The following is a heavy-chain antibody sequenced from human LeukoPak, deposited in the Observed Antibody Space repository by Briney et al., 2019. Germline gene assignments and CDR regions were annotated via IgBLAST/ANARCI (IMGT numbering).Heavy chain of an antibody. Sequence: GGSLRLSCAASGFTFSSYGMHWVRQAPGKGLEWVAVISYDGSNKYYADSVKGRFTISRDNSKNTLYLQMNSLRAEDTAVYYCARDRSGYSDYWGQGTLVTVSS. J-gene: IGHJ4*02. V-gene: IGHV3-30*03. CDR2: ISYDGSNK. D-gene: IGHD3-22*01. CDR1: GFTFSSYG. CDR3: ARDRSGYSDY.